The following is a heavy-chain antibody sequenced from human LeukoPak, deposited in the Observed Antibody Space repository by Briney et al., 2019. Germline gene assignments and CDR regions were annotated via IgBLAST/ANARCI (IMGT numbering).Heavy chain of an antibody. CDR2: ISYDGSNK. Sequence: GGSLRLSCAASGFTFSSYAMHWVRQAPGKGLEWVAVISYDGSNKFYADSVKGRFTISRDSSKNTLYLQMNSLRAEDTAVYYCANGIGYCSSTSCSPFDYWGQGTLVTVSS. D-gene: IGHD2-2*01. V-gene: IGHV3-30-3*01. J-gene: IGHJ4*02. CDR1: GFTFSSYA. CDR3: ANGIGYCSSTSCSPFDY.